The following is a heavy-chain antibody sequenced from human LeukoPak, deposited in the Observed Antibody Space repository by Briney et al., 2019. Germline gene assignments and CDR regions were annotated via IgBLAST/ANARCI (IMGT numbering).Heavy chain of an antibody. CDR2: MNPNSGNT. V-gene: IGHV1-8*01. D-gene: IGHD3-22*01. CDR1: GYTFTSYD. J-gene: IGHJ3*02. CDR3: AIDSSGYYHNAFDI. Sequence: ASVKVSCKASGYTFTSYDINWVRQATGQGLEWMGWMNPNSGNTGYAQKFQGRVTMTRNTSISTAYMELSSLRSEDTAVYYCAIDSSGYYHNAFDIWGQGTMVTVSS.